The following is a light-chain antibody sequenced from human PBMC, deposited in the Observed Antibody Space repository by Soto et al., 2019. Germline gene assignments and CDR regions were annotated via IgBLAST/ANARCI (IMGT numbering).Light chain of an antibody. Sequence: DIVMTQSPLSLPVTPGEPASISCRSNESLLHKNGYNFLDWYLQKPGQSPQLLIFLASHRASGVPDRFSGSGSGTDFTLKISKVEAEDVGVYYCMQALQIPWTFGQGTKVEIK. CDR2: LAS. CDR1: ESLLHKNGYNF. J-gene: IGKJ1*01. V-gene: IGKV2-28*01. CDR3: MQALQIPWT.